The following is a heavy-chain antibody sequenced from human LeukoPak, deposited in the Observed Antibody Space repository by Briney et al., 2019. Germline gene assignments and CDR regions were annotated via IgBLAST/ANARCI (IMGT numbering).Heavy chain of an antibody. CDR1: GFTFSDHY. D-gene: IGHD3-16*01. CDR2: IWYDGSNK. V-gene: IGHV3-33*08. J-gene: IGHJ4*02. CDR3: GRIPLGGQTVDY. Sequence: GGSLRLSCAASGFTFSDHYMDWVRQAPGRGLEWVALIWYDGSNKYYADSVKGRFTISRDNSNNALYLQMNSLRAEDTAVYYCGRIPLGGQTVDYWGQGTLVTVSS.